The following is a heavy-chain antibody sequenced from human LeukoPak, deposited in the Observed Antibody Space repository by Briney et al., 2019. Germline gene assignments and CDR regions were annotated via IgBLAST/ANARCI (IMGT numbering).Heavy chain of an antibody. CDR3: ARGSLALYYYYYGMDV. Sequence: SETLSLTCTVSGGSISSSSYYWGWIRQPPGKGLEWIGSIYYSGSTNYNPPLKSRVTISVDTSKNQFSLKLSSVTAADTAVYYCARGSLALYYYYYGMDVWGQGTTVTVSS. CDR1: GGSISSSSYY. J-gene: IGHJ6*02. CDR2: IYYSGST. V-gene: IGHV4-39*07. D-gene: IGHD6-13*01.